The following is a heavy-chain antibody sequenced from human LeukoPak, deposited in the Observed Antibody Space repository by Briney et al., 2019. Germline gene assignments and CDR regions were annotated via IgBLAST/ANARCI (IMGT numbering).Heavy chain of an antibody. CDR2: MNPNSGNT. V-gene: IGHV1-8*02. CDR1: GYTFTGYF. Sequence: ASVKVSCTASGYTFTGYFMHWVRQATGQGLEWMGWMNPNSGNTGYAQKFQGRVTMTRNTSISTAYMELSSLRSEDTAVYYCALGYCSSTSCYSPKYYYYYYGMDVWGQGTTVTVSS. CDR3: ALGYCSSTSCYSPKYYYYYYGMDV. D-gene: IGHD2-2*01. J-gene: IGHJ6*02.